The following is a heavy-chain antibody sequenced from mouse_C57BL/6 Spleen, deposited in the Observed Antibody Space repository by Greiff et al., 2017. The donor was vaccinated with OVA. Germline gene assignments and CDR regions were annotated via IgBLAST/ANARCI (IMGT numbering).Heavy chain of an antibody. D-gene: IGHD2-4*01. CDR1: GYTFTDYY. Sequence: EVQLQQSGPELVKPGASVKISCKASGYTFTDYYMNWVKQSHGKSLEWIGDINPNNGGTSYNQKFKGKATLTVDKSSSTAYMELRSLTSEDSAVYYCARKDDYGDAMDYWGQGTSVTVSS. V-gene: IGHV1-26*01. CDR3: ARKDDYGDAMDY. CDR2: INPNNGGT. J-gene: IGHJ4*01.